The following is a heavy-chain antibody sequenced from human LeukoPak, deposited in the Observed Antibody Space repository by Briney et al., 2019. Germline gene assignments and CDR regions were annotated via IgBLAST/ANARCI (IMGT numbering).Heavy chain of an antibody. CDR3: ARTRRGGYYDSSGYWEDFDY. Sequence: ASVKVSCKASGYTFTGYYMHWVRQAPGQGLEWMGWINPNSGGTNYAQKFQGRVTMTRDTSISTAYMELNRLRSDDTAVYYCARTRRGGYYDSSGYWEDFDYWGQGTLVTVSS. CDR2: INPNSGGT. V-gene: IGHV1-2*02. J-gene: IGHJ4*02. D-gene: IGHD3-22*01. CDR1: GYTFTGYY.